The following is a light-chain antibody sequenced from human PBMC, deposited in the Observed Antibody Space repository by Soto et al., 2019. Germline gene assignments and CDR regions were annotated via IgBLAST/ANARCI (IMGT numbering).Light chain of an antibody. CDR3: MQALHTPGT. J-gene: IGKJ1*01. V-gene: IGKV2-28*01. CDR2: LGS. CDR1: QSLLHSNGYTY. Sequence: DIVMTHSPLSLPVTPGEPASISCRSSQSLLHSNGYTYLDWYLQKPGQSPQLLIYLGSNRASGVPDRFSGSGSGKDFTLKISGVEAEDVGAYYCMQALHTPGTFGQGNKLDI.